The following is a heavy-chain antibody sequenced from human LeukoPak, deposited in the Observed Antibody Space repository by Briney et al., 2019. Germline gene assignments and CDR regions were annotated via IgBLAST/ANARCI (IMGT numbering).Heavy chain of an antibody. J-gene: IGHJ4*02. D-gene: IGHD3-22*01. CDR3: ATYDSSGYYYGH. V-gene: IGHV1-18*01. CDR1: GYTFTSYG. CDR2: ISAYNGNT. Sequence: GASVKVSCKASGYTFTSYGISWVRQAPGQGLEWMGWISAYNGNTNYAQKLQGRVTMTTDTSTSTAYMELRSLRSGDTAVYYCATYDSSGYYYGHWGQGTLVTVSS.